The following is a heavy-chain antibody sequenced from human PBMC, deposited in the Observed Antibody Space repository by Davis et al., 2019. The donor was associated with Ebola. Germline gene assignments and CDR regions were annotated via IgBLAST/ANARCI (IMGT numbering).Heavy chain of an antibody. Sequence: PGGSLRLSCAASGFTFDDYTMHWVRQAPGKGLEWVSLISWDGGSTYYADSVKGRFTISRDNSKNSLYLQMNSLRAEDTAVYYCARESGPSFFDYWGQGTLVTVSS. CDR3: ARESGPSFFDY. D-gene: IGHD1-26*01. CDR1: GFTFDDYT. CDR2: ISWDGGST. J-gene: IGHJ4*02. V-gene: IGHV3-43*01.